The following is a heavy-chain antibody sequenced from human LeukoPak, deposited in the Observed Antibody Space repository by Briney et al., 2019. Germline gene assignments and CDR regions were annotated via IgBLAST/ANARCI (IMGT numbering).Heavy chain of an antibody. Sequence: SETLSLTCTGSGGSICRISYHWGWIRQPPGKGLECIGTIDYSWDPYFNPSLKRRVTISVDTSKHHFSLKLNPVTAADTAVYDCASPGTRSNSDRIFYFWGQGTLVTVSS. J-gene: IGHJ4*02. V-gene: IGHV4-39*02. CDR3: ASPGTRSNSDRIFYF. D-gene: IGHD4-17*01. CDR2: IDYSWDP. CDR1: GGSICRISYH.